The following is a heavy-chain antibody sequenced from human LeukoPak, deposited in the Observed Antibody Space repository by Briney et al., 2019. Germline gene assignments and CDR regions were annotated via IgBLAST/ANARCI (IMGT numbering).Heavy chain of an antibody. CDR2: IYTSGST. J-gene: IGHJ6*03. CDR1: GGSISGGSYY. Sequence: KPSETLSLTCTVSGGSISGGSYYWSWIRQPAGKGLEWIGRIYTSGSTNYNPSLKSRVTISVDTSKNQFSLKLSSVTAADTAVYYCARSSEGRYYYDSSGFSYYYYYMDVWGKGTTVTISS. D-gene: IGHD3-22*01. CDR3: ARSSEGRYYYDSSGFSYYYYYMDV. V-gene: IGHV4-61*02.